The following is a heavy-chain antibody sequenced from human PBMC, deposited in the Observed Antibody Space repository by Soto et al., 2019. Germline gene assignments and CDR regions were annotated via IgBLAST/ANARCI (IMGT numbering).Heavy chain of an antibody. J-gene: IGHJ4*02. D-gene: IGHD4-17*01. CDR2: IYYSGST. CDR1: TVSLIRSS. Sequence: SETLTSTSSIGTVSLIRSSCCRNQQHPGTGLEWIRYIYYSGSTNYNPSLKSRVTISVDTSKNQFSLKLSSVTAADTAVYYCARSDYGGNWSFDDWGQGTLVTV. CDR3: ARSDYGGNWSFDD. V-gene: IGHV4-59*01.